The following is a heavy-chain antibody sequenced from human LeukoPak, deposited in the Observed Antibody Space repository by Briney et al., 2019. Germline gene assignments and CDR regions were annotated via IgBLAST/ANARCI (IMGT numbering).Heavy chain of an antibody. J-gene: IGHJ4*01. CDR2: IYTNGNT. Sequence: SETLSLICSVSGGSLSSGGYYWTWIRQPAGRGPGWIGRIYTNGNTNYNPSLKSRVTMSVDTSKNQFSLNLSSVTAADTAVYYCARGRRILVGPENAGDFFDYWGQGSLVTVSS. CDR3: ARGRRILVGPENAGDFFDY. D-gene: IGHD1-26*01. V-gene: IGHV4-61*02. CDR1: GGSLSSGGYY.